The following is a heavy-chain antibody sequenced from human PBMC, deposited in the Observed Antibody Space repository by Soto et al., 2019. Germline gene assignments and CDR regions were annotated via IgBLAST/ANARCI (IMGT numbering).Heavy chain of an antibody. CDR1: GGSIRSYY. J-gene: IGHJ6*02. D-gene: IGHD3-10*01. V-gene: IGHV4-59*01. Sequence: ASETLSLTCNVSGGSIRSYYWSWIRQPPGKGLEWIGYIYYNGNTKYNPSLKSRVTISVDTPKNQFSLKVGSVNAADTAVYYCARLYYVSGRPLMDVWGQGTTVTVSS. CDR2: IYYNGNT. CDR3: ARLYYVSGRPLMDV.